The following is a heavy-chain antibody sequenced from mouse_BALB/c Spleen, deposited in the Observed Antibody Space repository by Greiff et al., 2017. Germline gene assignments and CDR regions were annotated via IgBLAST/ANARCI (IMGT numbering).Heavy chain of an antibody. J-gene: IGHJ3*01. CDR1: GYSITSDYA. Sequence: DVQLVESGPGLVKPSQSLSLTCTVTGYSITSDYAWNWIRQFPGNKLEWMGYISYSGSTSYNPSLKSRISITRDTSKNQFFLQLNSVTTEDTATYYCARSLGGAWFAYWGQGTLVTVSA. CDR2: ISYSGST. D-gene: IGHD3-3*01. CDR3: ARSLGGAWFAY. V-gene: IGHV3-2*02.